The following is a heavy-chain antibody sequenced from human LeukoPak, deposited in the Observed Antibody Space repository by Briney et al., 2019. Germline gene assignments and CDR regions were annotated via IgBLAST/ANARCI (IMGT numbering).Heavy chain of an antibody. CDR3: ARDRMNRGPGLDY. CDR2: IGGYNGNT. J-gene: IGHJ4*02. Sequence: ASVKVSCKASGYTFTSYGISWVRQAPGQGLEWMGWIGGYNGNTDYAQKYEGRVTMTTDTSTSTAYMELRSLRFDDTAVYYCARDRMNRGPGLDYWGQGTLVTVSS. V-gene: IGHV1-18*01. CDR1: GYTFTSYG. D-gene: IGHD2-8*01.